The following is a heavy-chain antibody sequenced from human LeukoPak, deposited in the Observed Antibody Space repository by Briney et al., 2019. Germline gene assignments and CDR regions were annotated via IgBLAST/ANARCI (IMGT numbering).Heavy chain of an antibody. CDR1: GGPIISGDYY. Sequence: SETLSLTCTVSGGPIISGDYYWGWVRQSPVKGQEWIGSINYRGTTFYNPSLMSRVTICVDTSKNQFSLKVTSVTAPDTAVYYCARQDDQDHGDANRFDPWGQGILVTVSS. CDR3: ARQDDQDHGDANRFDP. D-gene: IGHD4-17*01. J-gene: IGHJ5*02. CDR2: INYRGTT. V-gene: IGHV4-39*01.